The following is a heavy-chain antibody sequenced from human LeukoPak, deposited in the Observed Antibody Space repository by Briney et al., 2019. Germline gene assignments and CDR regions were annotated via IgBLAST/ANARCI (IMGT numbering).Heavy chain of an antibody. V-gene: IGHV3-7*04. J-gene: IGHJ4*02. D-gene: IGHD1-14*01. CDR2: IKQDESEK. Sequence: PGGSLRLSCAASGFTFSSYWMSWVRQAPGKGLEWVANIKQDESEKYYVDSVRGRFTISRDNAKNSLFLQMNNLSAEDSATYYCARGGVRRGWYDYWGQGTLVTVSS. CDR3: ARGGVRRGWYDY. CDR1: GFTFSSYW.